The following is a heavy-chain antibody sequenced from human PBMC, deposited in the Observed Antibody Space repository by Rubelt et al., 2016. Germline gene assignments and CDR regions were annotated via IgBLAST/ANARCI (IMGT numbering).Heavy chain of an antibody. D-gene: IGHD2/OR15-2a*01. CDR2: ITASGGAR. V-gene: IGHV3-48*03. Sequence: EVQLVESGGGLVQPGGSLRLSCAASGFSFNIYEMNWVRQAPGKGLEWVSYITASGGARTYADAVKGRFTVSRDNAKNLLYLQMNNVTDDDTALYYCVRDEYGVGGDPWGQGTLVTVSS. CDR1: GFSFNIYE. CDR3: VRDEYGVGGDP. J-gene: IGHJ5*02.